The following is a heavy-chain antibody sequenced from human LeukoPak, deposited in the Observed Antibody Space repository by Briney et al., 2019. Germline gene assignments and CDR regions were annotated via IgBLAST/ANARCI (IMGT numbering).Heavy chain of an antibody. CDR2: IKSKTDGGTT. Sequence: PGGSLRLSCAASGFTFSNAWMSWVRQAPGKGLEWVGRIKSKTDGGTTDYAAPVKGRFTISRDDSKNTLYLQMNSLKTEDTAVYYCTTEWIAALRGAFDIWGQGTMVTVSS. V-gene: IGHV3-15*01. CDR3: TTEWIAALRGAFDI. D-gene: IGHD6-6*01. J-gene: IGHJ3*02. CDR1: GFTFSNAW.